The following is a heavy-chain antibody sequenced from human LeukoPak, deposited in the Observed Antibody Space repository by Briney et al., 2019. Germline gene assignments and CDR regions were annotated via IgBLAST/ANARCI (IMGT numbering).Heavy chain of an antibody. V-gene: IGHV1-18*04. J-gene: IGHJ6*04. Sequence: ASVKVSCNASGYTFTSYGISWGRHPPGQGLDLMGCISAYNGNTNYAQKLQGRVTMTTDTSTSTAYTELRSLRSDDTAVYYCARVLLWFGELLPNGMDVWGKGTTVTVSS. CDR2: ISAYNGNT. D-gene: IGHD3-10*01. CDR1: GYTFTSYG. CDR3: ARVLLWFGELLPNGMDV.